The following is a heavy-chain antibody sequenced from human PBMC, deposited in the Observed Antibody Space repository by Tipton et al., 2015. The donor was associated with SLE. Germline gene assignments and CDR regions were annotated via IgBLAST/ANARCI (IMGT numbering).Heavy chain of an antibody. Sequence: TLSLTCTVSGDAITNSYWSWIRQPVGKGLEWIGRMYFSGVTDYNPSLKSRLTMSIDTSRNQFSLKLNSVTAADTAVYYCARHDYGEDDWGQGTLVTVSS. CDR2: MYFSGVT. CDR1: GDAITNSY. V-gene: IGHV4-4*07. D-gene: IGHD4/OR15-4a*01. CDR3: ARHDYGEDD. J-gene: IGHJ4*02.